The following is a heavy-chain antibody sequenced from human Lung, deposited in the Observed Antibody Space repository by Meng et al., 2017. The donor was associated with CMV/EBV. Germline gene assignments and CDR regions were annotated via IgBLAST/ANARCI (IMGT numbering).Heavy chain of an antibody. CDR1: GYTFTSYY. CDR3: ARDNEDAEGYQLLYKRESWFDP. Sequence: ASVKVSCKASGYTFTSYYMHWVRQAPGQGLEWMGIIHPSGGSTSYVQKFQGRVTKTRDTSTSTVYMELNSLRSEETDVYYCARDNEDAEGYQLLYKRESWFDPWGQGTLVTVSS. J-gene: IGHJ5*02. D-gene: IGHD2-2*02. V-gene: IGHV1-46*01. CDR2: IHPSGGST.